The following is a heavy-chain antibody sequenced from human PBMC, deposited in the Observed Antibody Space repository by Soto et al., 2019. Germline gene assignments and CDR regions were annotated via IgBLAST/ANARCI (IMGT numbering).Heavy chain of an antibody. V-gene: IGHV3-66*01. J-gene: IGHJ4*02. CDR2: IYSRGDI. CDR3: ARNVPVTTLGY. D-gene: IGHD4-17*01. Sequence: EVQLVESGGGLVQPGGSLRLSCAPSEVTVGSNYMSGVRQAPGQGLEWVSVIYSRGDIKYADSVKGRFTVSRDNSKNTLFLQMNSLRVEDTAVYYCARNVPVTTLGYWGQGTLVTVSS. CDR1: EVTVGSNY.